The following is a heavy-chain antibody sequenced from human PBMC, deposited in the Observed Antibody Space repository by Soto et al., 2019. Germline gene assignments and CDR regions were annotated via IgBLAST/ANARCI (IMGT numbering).Heavy chain of an antibody. D-gene: IGHD1-26*01. CDR1: GFTFSSFW. V-gene: IGHV3-74*01. CDR2: INFDGTRT. Sequence: EVQLVESGGGLVQPGGSLRLSCAASGFTFSSFWMHWVRQGPGKGLVWLSRINFDGTRTTSADSVKGRFTISRDNAKDTVYLQMNSLRAEDTAVYYCARGAGGRYYNDYWGQGTLVTVSS. CDR3: ARGAGGRYYNDY. J-gene: IGHJ4*02.